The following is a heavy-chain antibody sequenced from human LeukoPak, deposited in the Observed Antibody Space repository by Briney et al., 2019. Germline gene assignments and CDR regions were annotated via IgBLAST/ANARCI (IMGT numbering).Heavy chain of an antibody. D-gene: IGHD2-2*01. J-gene: IGHJ4*02. CDR1: GGSISSYY. CDR3: ARSAYCSSSTCYAFNY. CDR2: IYYSGST. Sequence: PSETLSLTCTVSGGSISSYYWSWIRQSPGKGLEWIGYIYYSGSTNYYPSLKSRVTISVDTSKNQFSLKLSSVTAADTAVYYCARSAYCSSSTCYAFNYWGQGTLVTVSS. V-gene: IGHV4-59*01.